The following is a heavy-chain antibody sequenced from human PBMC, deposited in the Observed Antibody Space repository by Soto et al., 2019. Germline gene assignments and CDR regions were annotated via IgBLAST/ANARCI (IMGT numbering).Heavy chain of an antibody. D-gene: IGHD2-15*01. CDR1: GFTFSDSA. CDR3: TRSPDSECGAGSCRNWFDP. Sequence: EVQLVESGGGLVQPGGSLKLSCAASGFTFSDSAMHWVRQASGKGLEWVGRIKTKPNNYATAYGASVQGRFTISRDDSKSTAYLQMNSLKTGDTALYYCTRSPDSECGAGSCRNWFDPWGHGILVTVSS. V-gene: IGHV3-73*01. J-gene: IGHJ5*02. CDR2: IKTKPNNYAT.